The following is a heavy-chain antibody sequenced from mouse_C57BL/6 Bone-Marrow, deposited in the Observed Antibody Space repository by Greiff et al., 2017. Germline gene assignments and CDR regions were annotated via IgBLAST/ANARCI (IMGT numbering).Heavy chain of an antibody. CDR1: GYTFTSYW. CDR3: ARGTTVVAPFAY. CDR2: IDPSDSYT. Sequence: QVQLQQPGAELVMPGASVKLSCKASGYTFTSYWMHWVKQRPGQGLEWIGEIDPSDSYTNYNQKFKGKSTLTVDKSSSTAYMQLSSLTSEDSAVYYCARGTTVVAPFAYWGQGTLVTVSA. D-gene: IGHD1-1*01. J-gene: IGHJ3*01. V-gene: IGHV1-69*01.